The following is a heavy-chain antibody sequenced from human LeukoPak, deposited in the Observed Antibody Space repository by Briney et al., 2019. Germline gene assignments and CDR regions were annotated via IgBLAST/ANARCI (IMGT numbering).Heavy chain of an antibody. CDR3: ARGSRSSVTIFGVVTGLYYYCMDV. CDR2: MNPNSGNT. D-gene: IGHD3-3*01. J-gene: IGHJ6*03. CDR1: GYTFTSYD. Sequence: ASVKVSCKASGYTFTSYDINWVRQATGQGLEWMGWMNPNSGNTGYAQKFQGRVTMTRNTSISTAYMELSSLRSEDTAVYYCARGSRSSVTIFGVVTGLYYYCMDVWGKGTTVTVSS. V-gene: IGHV1-8*01.